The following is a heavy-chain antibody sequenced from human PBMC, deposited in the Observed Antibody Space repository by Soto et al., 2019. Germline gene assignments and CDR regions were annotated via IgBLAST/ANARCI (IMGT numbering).Heavy chain of an antibody. CDR3: ARALYYDILTGYYSPSYYYYGMDV. V-gene: IGHV1-46*01. CDR2: INPSGGST. Sequence: AASVKVSCEASGYTFTSYYIHWVRQAPGQGLEWMGIINPSGGSTSYAQKFQGRVTMTRDTSTSTVYMELSSLRSEDTAVYYCARALYYDILTGYYSPSYYYYGMDVWGQATTVTV. CDR1: GYTFTSYY. J-gene: IGHJ6*02. D-gene: IGHD3-9*01.